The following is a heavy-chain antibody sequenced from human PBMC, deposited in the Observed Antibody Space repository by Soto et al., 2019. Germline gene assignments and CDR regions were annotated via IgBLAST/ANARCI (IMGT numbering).Heavy chain of an antibody. CDR2: INAGNGNT. J-gene: IGHJ4*02. Sequence: QVQLVQSGAEVKKPGASVKVSCKASGYTFKSYAMHWVRQAPGQRLEWMGWINAGNGNTKYSQKLQGRVTITRDTSASTAYMELSSLRSEDTAVYYCARSVVVRGVFPFDYWGQGTLVTVSS. V-gene: IGHV1-3*01. CDR3: ARSVVVRGVFPFDY. D-gene: IGHD3-10*01. CDR1: GYTFKSYA.